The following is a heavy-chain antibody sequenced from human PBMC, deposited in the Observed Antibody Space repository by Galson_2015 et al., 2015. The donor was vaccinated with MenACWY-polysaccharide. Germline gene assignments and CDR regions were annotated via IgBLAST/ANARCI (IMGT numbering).Heavy chain of an antibody. CDR3: AREPTYSGSFGWFDS. D-gene: IGHD1-26*01. Sequence: LSLTCTVSGASVSSTTDSWSWLRQPPGKGLEWIGFMSSNGGANRNPSLKSRVTISIDTSKNQFSLRLNSVTAADTAMYYCAREPTYSGSFGWFDSWGQGTLVTVSP. J-gene: IGHJ5*01. V-gene: IGHV4-61*01. CDR1: GASVSSTTDS. CDR2: MSSNGGA.